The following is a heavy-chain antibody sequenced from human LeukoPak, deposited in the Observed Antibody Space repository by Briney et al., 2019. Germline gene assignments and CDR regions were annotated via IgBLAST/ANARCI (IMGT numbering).Heavy chain of an antibody. CDR3: ARDRGVTMVRGVIDSFDY. J-gene: IGHJ4*02. CDR2: INAVNGNT. V-gene: IGHV1-3*01. CDR1: GYTFTNYA. Sequence: ASVKVSCKASGYTFTNYAMQWVRQAPGQRLEWMGWINAVNGNTKYSQKLQGRVTITRDTSASIAYMKLSSLRSEDTAVYYCARDRGVTMVRGVIDSFDYWGQGTLVTVSS. D-gene: IGHD3-10*01.